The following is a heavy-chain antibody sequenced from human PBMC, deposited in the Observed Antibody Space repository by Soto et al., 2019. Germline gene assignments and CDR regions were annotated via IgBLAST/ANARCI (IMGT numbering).Heavy chain of an antibody. CDR2: ISNSGGNT. D-gene: IGHD2-2*01. CDR3: AKLRYCTSTACYSFEY. V-gene: IGHV3-23*01. Sequence: PGGSLRLACAASGFTFSNFAMNWVHQAPGKGLEWVSGISNSGGNTYYADSVKGRFTISRDNSKNTLDLQMNSLRAEDTAVYYCAKLRYCTSTACYSFEYWGQGTLVTVSS. J-gene: IGHJ4*02. CDR1: GFTFSNFA.